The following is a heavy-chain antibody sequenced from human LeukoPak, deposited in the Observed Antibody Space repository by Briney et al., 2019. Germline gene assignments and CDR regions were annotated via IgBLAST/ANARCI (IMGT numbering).Heavy chain of an antibody. J-gene: IGHJ4*02. CDR3: ARDGRWLQLRSPYYFDY. V-gene: IGHV1-69*04. D-gene: IGHD5-24*01. CDR2: IIPILGIA. CDR1: GGTFSSYA. Sequence: ASVKVSCKASGGTFSSYAISWVRQAPGQGLEWMGRIIPILGIANYAQKFQGRVTITADKSTSTAYMELSSLRSEDTAVYYCARDGRWLQLRSPYYFDYWGQGTPVTVSS.